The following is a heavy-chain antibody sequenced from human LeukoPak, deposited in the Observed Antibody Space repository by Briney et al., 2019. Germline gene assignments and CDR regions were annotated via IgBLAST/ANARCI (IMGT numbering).Heavy chain of an antibody. J-gene: IGHJ5*02. D-gene: IGHD4-17*01. V-gene: IGHV4-34*01. CDR3: ARAGWATVTKGSWFDP. Sequence: SETLSLTCAVYGGSFSGYYWSWIRQPPGKGLEWIAEINHSGSTNYNPSLKSRVTISVDTSKNQFSLKLSSVTAADTAVYYCARAGWATVTKGSWFDPWGQGTLVTVSS. CDR1: GGSFSGYY. CDR2: INHSGST.